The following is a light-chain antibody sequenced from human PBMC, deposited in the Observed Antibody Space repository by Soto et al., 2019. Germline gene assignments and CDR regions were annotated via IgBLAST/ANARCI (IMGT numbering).Light chain of an antibody. CDR3: MQGTHWPRT. J-gene: IGKJ1*01. CDR1: KSLVYSNGNTY. V-gene: IGKV2-30*01. CDR2: KVS. Sequence: DAVMTQSPLSLPVTLGQPASISCRSSKSLVYSNGNTYLNWFQQRPGQSPRRLIYKVSNRDSGVPDRFSGSGSGTEFTLTISRVEAEDVGVYYCMQGTHWPRTFGQGTKVEIK.